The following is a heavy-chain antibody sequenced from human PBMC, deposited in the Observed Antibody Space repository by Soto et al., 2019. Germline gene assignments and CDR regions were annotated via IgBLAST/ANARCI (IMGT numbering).Heavy chain of an antibody. D-gene: IGHD3-3*01. J-gene: IGHJ3*02. CDR1: GYTFTSYY. Sequence: ASVKVSCKASGYTFTSYYMHWVRQAPGQGLEWMGIINPSGGSTSYAQKFQGRVTMTRDTSTSTVYMELSSLRSEDTAVYYCARVHSVYDFWSGYNPRPSEVAFDIWGQGTMVTVSS. V-gene: IGHV1-46*01. CDR2: INPSGGST. CDR3: ARVHSVYDFWSGYNPRPSEVAFDI.